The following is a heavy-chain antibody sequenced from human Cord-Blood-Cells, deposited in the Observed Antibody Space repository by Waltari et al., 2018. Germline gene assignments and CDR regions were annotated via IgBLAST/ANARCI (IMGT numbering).Heavy chain of an antibody. Sequence: QVQLQQWGAGLLKPSETLSLTCAVYGGSFSGYYWSWIRQPPGKGLEWIGEINHSGSTNYNPSLKSRVTISVDTSKNQFSQKLSSVTAADTAVYYCARGHGELLSSTSCFDYWGQGTLVTVSS. CDR1: GGSFSGYY. D-gene: IGHD2-2*01. J-gene: IGHJ4*02. CDR2: INHSGST. CDR3: ARGHGELLSSTSCFDY. V-gene: IGHV4-34*01.